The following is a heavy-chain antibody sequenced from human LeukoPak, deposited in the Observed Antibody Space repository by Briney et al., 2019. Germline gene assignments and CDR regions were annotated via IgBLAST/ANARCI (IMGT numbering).Heavy chain of an antibody. CDR3: ARVLGEGSY. V-gene: IGHV1-2*02. Sequence: ASVKVSCKATGCTFTGYYMHWVRQAPGQGLEWMGWINPNKGDTDYAQKFQGRVTMTRDTSISTAYMELSSLRSDDTAVYYCARVLGEGSYWGQGTLVTVSS. D-gene: IGHD3-16*01. CDR2: INPNKGDT. CDR1: GCTFTGYY. J-gene: IGHJ4*02.